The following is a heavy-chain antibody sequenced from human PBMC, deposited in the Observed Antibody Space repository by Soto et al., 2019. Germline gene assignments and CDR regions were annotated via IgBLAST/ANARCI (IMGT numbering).Heavy chain of an antibody. V-gene: IGHV1-2*02. CDR2: INPNSGGT. J-gene: IGHJ5*02. Sequence: VASVKVSCKASGYTFTGYYMHWVGQAPGQGLEWMGWINPNSGGTNYAQKFQGRVTMTRDTSISTAYMELSRLRSDDTAVYYCARDGEGRYCSGGSCYSQAHNWFEPLGQGTLVIVS. CDR1: GYTFTGYY. CDR3: ARDGEGRYCSGGSCYSQAHNWFEP. D-gene: IGHD2-15*01.